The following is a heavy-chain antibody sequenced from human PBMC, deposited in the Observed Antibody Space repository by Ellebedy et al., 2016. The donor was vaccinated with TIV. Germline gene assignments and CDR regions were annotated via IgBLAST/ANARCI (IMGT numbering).Heavy chain of an antibody. V-gene: IGHV4-30-2*01. CDR1: GGSISSGGYS. CDR3: ARGPFYTAMVD. Sequence: LRLXXAVSGGSISSGGYSWSWIRQPPGKGLEWIGYIYHSGSTYYNPSLKSRVTISVDRSKNQFSLKLSSVTAADTAVYYCARGPFYTAMVDWGQGTLVTVSS. J-gene: IGHJ4*02. D-gene: IGHD5-18*01. CDR2: IYHSGST.